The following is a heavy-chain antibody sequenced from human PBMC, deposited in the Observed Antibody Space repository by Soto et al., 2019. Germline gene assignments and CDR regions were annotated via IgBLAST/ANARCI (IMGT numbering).Heavy chain of an antibody. CDR2: IYPGDSDT. J-gene: IGHJ6*02. CDR1: GYSFANYW. V-gene: IGHV5-51*01. CDR3: ARNRLRQYYYGMDV. Sequence: DSLKISCQGSGYSFANYWIAWVRQMPGKGLEWVGVIYPGDSDTRYSPSFRGQVTISADKSISHVYLQWSSLKASDTAMYYCARNRLRQYYYGMDVWGQGTTVRVSS. D-gene: IGHD3-10*01.